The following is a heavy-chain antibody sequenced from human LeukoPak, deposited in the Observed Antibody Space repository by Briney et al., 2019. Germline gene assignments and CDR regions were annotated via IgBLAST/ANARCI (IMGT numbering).Heavy chain of an antibody. D-gene: IGHD3-9*01. CDR3: ARGGRDISTGYYNSANYFDY. CDR1: GFTFSSYW. V-gene: IGHV3-7*01. Sequence: GGSLRLSCAASGFTFSSYWMSWVRQAPGKGLEWVANIKQDGSEKYYVDSVKGRFTISRDNAKNSLYLQMNSLRAEDTAVYYCARGGRDISTGYYNSANYFDYWGQGTLVTVSS. J-gene: IGHJ4*02. CDR2: IKQDGSEK.